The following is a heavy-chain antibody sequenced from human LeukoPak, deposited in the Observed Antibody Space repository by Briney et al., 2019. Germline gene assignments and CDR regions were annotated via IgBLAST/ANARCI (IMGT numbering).Heavy chain of an antibody. D-gene: IGHD2-15*01. V-gene: IGHV1-2*02. J-gene: IGHJ3*02. Sequence: GASVKVSCKASGYTFTGYYMHWVRQAPGQGLEWMGWINPNSGGTNYAQKFQGRVTMTRDTSISTAYMELSRLRSDDTAVYYCARTYCSGGSCYSYAFDIWGQGTMVTVSS. CDR2: INPNSGGT. CDR3: ARTYCSGGSCYSYAFDI. CDR1: GYTFTGYY.